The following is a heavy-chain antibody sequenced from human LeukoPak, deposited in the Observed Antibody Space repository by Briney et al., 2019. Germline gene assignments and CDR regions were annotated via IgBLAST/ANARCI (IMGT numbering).Heavy chain of an antibody. J-gene: IGHJ5*02. Sequence: PSETLSLTCTVSGGSISSYYWSWIRQPPGKGLEWIGYIYYSGSTNYNPSLKSRVTISVDTSKNQFSLKLSSVTAADTAVYYCARSSSRLPRIPGFDPWGQGTLVTVSS. CDR2: IYYSGST. D-gene: IGHD2-2*01. V-gene: IGHV4-59*08. CDR1: GGSISSYY. CDR3: ARSSSRLPRIPGFDP.